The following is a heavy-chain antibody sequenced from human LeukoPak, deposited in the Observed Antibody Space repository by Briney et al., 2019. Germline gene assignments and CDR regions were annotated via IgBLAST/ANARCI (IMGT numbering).Heavy chain of an antibody. V-gene: IGHV3-21*06. CDR3: ARIIGISGTYPTDY. J-gene: IGHJ4*02. Sequence: GGSLRLSCAASEFTFSIYAMNWVRQAPGKGLEWVSSISSTSTYIYYADSMKGRFIISRDNARNSLYLEMNSLRAEDTAVYYCARIIGISGTYPTDYWGQGTLVTVSS. D-gene: IGHD1-26*01. CDR1: EFTFSIYA. CDR2: ISSTSTYI.